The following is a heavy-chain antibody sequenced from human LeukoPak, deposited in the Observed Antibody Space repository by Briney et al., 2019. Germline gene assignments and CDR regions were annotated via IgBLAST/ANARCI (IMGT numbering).Heavy chain of an antibody. CDR1: RGTFSSYT. V-gene: IGHV1-69*13. CDR3: ARALIEYYDILTGSFDY. D-gene: IGHD3-9*01. CDR2: IIPIFGTA. J-gene: IGHJ4*02. Sequence: SVKVSCKASRGTFSSYTISWVRQAPGQGLEWMGGIIPIFGTANYAQKFQGRVTITADESTSTAYMELSSLRSEDTAVYYCARALIEYYDILTGSFDYWGQGTLVTVSS.